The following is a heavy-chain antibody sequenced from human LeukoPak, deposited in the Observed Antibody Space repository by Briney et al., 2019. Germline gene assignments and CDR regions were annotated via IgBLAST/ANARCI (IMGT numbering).Heavy chain of an antibody. CDR2: IYYSGST. V-gene: IGHV4-39*07. CDR3: ARVSYRGSFDY. Sequence: SETLSLTCTVSGGSISSSSYYWGWIRQPPGKGLEWIGSIYYSGSTYYNPSLKSRVTISVDTSKNQFSLKLSSVTAADTAVYYCARVSYRGSFDYWGQGTLVTVSS. D-gene: IGHD1-26*01. CDR1: GGSISSSSYY. J-gene: IGHJ4*02.